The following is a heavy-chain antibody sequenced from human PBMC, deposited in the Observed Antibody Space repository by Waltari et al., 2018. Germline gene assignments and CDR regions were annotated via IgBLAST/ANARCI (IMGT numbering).Heavy chain of an antibody. D-gene: IGHD3-22*01. CDR1: GFPVSNTY. J-gene: IGHJ3*01. V-gene: IGHV3-53*02. Sequence: DVQLVETGGGLIQPGGSLRLSCSVSGFPVSNTYMTWVRQAPAKGLEWVSVIYSGGNTYYAASVTGRFSISRDNFNNTLFLQMNNLRAEDTAIYYCARVIRDGPSGFYGIAAFDLWGQGTMVTVSS. CDR3: ARVIRDGPSGFYGIAAFDL. CDR2: IYSGGNT.